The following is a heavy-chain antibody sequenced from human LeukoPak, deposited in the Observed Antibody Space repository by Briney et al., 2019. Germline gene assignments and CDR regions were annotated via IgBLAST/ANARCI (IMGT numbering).Heavy chain of an antibody. J-gene: IGHJ4*02. D-gene: IGHD6-13*01. CDR2: IKPNSGGT. Sequence: ASVKVSCKASGYTFTGYYMHWVRQAPGQGLEWMGWIKPNSGGTNYAQKFQGRVTMTRDTSISTAYMELSRLRSDDTAVYYCARDKGSSWYSDYWGQGTLVTVSS. V-gene: IGHV1-2*02. CDR3: ARDKGSSWYSDY. CDR1: GYTFTGYY.